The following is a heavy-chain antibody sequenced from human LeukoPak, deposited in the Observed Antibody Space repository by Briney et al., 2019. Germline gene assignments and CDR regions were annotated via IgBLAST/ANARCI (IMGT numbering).Heavy chain of an antibody. D-gene: IGHD4-11*01. CDR2: INTKTGNP. V-gene: IGHV7-4-1*02. J-gene: IGHJ5*02. CDR3: ARDNYGAEEGIGSSLVWLDP. Sequence: ASVKVSCKASGYTFTNYAMNWVRQAPGQGLEWMGWINTKTGNPTYAQGFTGRFVFSLDASVSTAYLQISSLKAEDTAVYYCARDNYGAEEGIGSSLVWLDPWGQGTRVTVSS. CDR1: GYTFTNYA.